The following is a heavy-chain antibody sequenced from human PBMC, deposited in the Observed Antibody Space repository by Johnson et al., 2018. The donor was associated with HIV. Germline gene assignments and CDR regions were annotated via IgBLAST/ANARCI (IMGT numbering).Heavy chain of an antibody. J-gene: IGHJ3*01. V-gene: IGHV3-33*01. CDR1: GFTFNTYG. CDR3: ARGCRDGYTCDVFDV. D-gene: IGHD5-24*01. Sequence: QVQLVESGGGVVQPGRSLRLSCAASGFTFNTYGMHWVRQAPGKGLEWVAVIWYDGSNKYYADSVKGRFTISRDNSKNTLYLQMNSLRAEDTAVYFCARGCRDGYTCDVFDVWGQGTRVTVSS. CDR2: IWYDGSNK.